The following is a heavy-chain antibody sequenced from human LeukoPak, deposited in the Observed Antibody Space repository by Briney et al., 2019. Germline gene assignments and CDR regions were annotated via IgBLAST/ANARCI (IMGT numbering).Heavy chain of an antibody. CDR1: GLTFSRYD. D-gene: IGHD3-22*01. J-gene: IGHJ4*02. CDR3: AKSSSYYDSSRYLGY. Sequence: GGSLRLSCAASGLTFSRYDMSGVRQARGKGLEWVSDISGSGGSTYYADSVKGRFTIYRENYKDTLYVKMNSLRAEHTAVYYCAKSSSYYDSSRYLGYWGQGTLVTVSS. CDR2: ISGSGGST. V-gene: IGHV3-23*01.